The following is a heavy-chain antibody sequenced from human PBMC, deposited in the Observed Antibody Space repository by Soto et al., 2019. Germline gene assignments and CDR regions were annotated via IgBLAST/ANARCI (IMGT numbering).Heavy chain of an antibody. D-gene: IGHD2-2*01. CDR3: ASSSVPDALFNFDY. CDR1: GGTFCSYA. J-gene: IGHJ4*02. Sequence: ASVKVSCKASGGTFCSYAISWVRQAPGQGLEWMGGIIPIFGTANYAQKFQGRVTITADESTSTAYMELSSLRSEDTAVYYCASSSVPDALFNFDYWGQGTLVTVSS. V-gene: IGHV1-69*13. CDR2: IIPIFGTA.